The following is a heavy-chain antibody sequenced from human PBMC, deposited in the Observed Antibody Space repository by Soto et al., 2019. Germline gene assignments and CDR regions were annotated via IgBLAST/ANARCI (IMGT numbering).Heavy chain of an antibody. CDR2: IYYSGST. Sequence: SETLSLTCTVSGYSISGYYWSWVRQPPGKGLQWIGCIYYSGSTNYNPSLKSRVTITKDTSKNQVVLTMTNMNPVDTATYYCVHRLVNPDMLDHWGQGTLVTVSS. CDR3: VHRLVNPDMLDH. J-gene: IGHJ4*02. D-gene: IGHD2-2*01. CDR1: GYSISGYY. V-gene: IGHV4-59*01.